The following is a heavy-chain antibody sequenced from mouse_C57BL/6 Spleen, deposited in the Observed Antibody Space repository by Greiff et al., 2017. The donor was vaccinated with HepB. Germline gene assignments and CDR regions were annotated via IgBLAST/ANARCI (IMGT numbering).Heavy chain of an antibody. CDR3: ARDRGDYGSNYFYY. CDR2: ISDGGSYT. Sequence: EVKVVESGGGLVKPGGSLKLSCAASGFTFSSYAMSWVRQTPEKRLEWVATISDGGSYTYYPDNVKGRFTISRDNAKNNLYLQMSHLKSEDTAMYYCARDRGDYGSNYFYYWGQGTTLTVSS. V-gene: IGHV5-4*01. J-gene: IGHJ2*01. D-gene: IGHD1-1*01. CDR1: GFTFSSYA.